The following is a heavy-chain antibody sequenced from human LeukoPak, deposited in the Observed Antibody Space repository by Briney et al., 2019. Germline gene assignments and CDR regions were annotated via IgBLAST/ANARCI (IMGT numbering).Heavy chain of an antibody. V-gene: IGHV3-23*01. D-gene: IGHD3-10*01. CDR3: AKGRWYYGSGSSSFDY. CDR1: GFTFSSYA. Sequence: GGSLRLSCAASGFTFSSYAMTWVRQAPGKGLEWVSTFRSSGGSTYYADSVKGRFTISRDNSKNTLYLQMNSLRAEDTAVYYCAKGRWYYGSGSSSFDYWGQGTLVTVSS. CDR2: FRSSGGST. J-gene: IGHJ4*02.